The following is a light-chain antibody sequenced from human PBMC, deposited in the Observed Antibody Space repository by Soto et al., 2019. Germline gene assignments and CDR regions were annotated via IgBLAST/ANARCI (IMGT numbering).Light chain of an antibody. J-gene: IGLJ2*01. CDR3: SSYTTSRNVV. V-gene: IGLV2-14*03. CDR1: SVDVGAYNY. Sequence: QSALTQPASVSGSPGQSITISCSGTSVDVGAYNYVSWYQQHPGKVPKVMIFDVSSRPSGVSNRFSGSKSGNTASLTISGLQTEDEADYYCSSYTTSRNVVFGGGTKVTVL. CDR2: DVS.